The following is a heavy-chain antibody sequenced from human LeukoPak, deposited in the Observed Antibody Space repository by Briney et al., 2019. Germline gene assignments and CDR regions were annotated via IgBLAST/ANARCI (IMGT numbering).Heavy chain of an antibody. CDR1: GYRFNAYL. CDR3: ARPNITSYYDSRGYDAFDV. CDR2: SDPDDSDT. J-gene: IGHJ3*01. D-gene: IGHD3-22*01. V-gene: IGHV5-51*01. Sequence: GESLKISCKGSGYRFNAYLIAWGRQMPGKVLELMGISDPDDSDTRYSPSFQGQVTISADKSVRTAYLQWSSLKASDTAMYYCARPNITSYYDSRGYDAFDVWGQGTMVTVSS.